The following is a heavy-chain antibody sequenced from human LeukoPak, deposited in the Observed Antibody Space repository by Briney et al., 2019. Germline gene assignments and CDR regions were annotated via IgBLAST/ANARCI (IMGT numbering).Heavy chain of an antibody. V-gene: IGHV1-46*04. Sequence: ASVKVSCKASGYTFTSYYMHWVRQAPGQGLEWMGTINPSGGYTSYAQKLQGRVTMTRDTSTSTVYMEMSSLRSEDTALYHCAREGGSSSRYDYWGQGTLVTVSS. CDR3: AREGGSSSRYDY. CDR2: INPSGGYT. CDR1: GYTFTSYY. D-gene: IGHD6-13*01. J-gene: IGHJ4*02.